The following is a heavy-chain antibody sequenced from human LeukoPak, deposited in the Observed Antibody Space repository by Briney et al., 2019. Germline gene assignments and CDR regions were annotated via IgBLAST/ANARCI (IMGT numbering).Heavy chain of an antibody. V-gene: IGHV3-48*01. CDR1: GFTFSSYS. CDR3: ARDGPGAWGFFDS. Sequence: GGSLRLSCEASGFTFSSYSMNWVRQAPGKGLEWVSYISSPSGTINYADSVKGRFTISRDNAKNSLYLQMNSLRAEDTAVYYCARDGPGAWGFFDSWGQGTLVTVSS. J-gene: IGHJ4*02. CDR2: ISSPSGTI. D-gene: IGHD7-27*01.